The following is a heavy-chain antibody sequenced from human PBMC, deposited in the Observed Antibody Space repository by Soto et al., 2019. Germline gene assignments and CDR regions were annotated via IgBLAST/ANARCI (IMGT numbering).Heavy chain of an antibody. V-gene: IGHV1-58*01. Sequence: SVKVSCKASGFTFTSSAVQWVRQARGQRLEWIGWIVVGSGNTNYAQKFQERVTITRDMSTSTAYMELSSLRSEDTAVYYCAAAAGTSSLGAFDIWGQGTMVTVS. D-gene: IGHD6-13*01. J-gene: IGHJ3*02. CDR3: AAAAGTSSLGAFDI. CDR2: IVVGSGNT. CDR1: GFTFTSSA.